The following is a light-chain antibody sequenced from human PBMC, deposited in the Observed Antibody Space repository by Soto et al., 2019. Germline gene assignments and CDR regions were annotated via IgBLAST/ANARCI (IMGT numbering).Light chain of an antibody. J-gene: IGLJ1*01. Sequence: QSALTQPASVSGSPGQSITISCTGTSSDVGSYNLVSWYQQYPGKAPKLMIYEVNKRPSGVSNRFSGSKSGNTASLTISGLQAEDEADYYCSSYTSSRPYVFGTGTKVTV. CDR3: SSYTSSRPYV. CDR2: EVN. V-gene: IGLV2-14*02. CDR1: SSDVGSYNL.